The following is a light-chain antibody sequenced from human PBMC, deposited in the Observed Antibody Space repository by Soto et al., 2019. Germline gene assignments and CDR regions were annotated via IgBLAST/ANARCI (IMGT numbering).Light chain of an antibody. CDR2: GAS. Sequence: EIVLTQSPGTLSLSPGERATLSCRASQSVSSRYLAWYQQKPGQAPRLLIYGASSRATVIPDRFSDSGSGTDFTLTICRLEPEDVAVYYCQQYGSSPKLTFGGGTKVEIK. CDR3: QQYGSSPKLT. CDR1: QSVSSRY. J-gene: IGKJ4*01. V-gene: IGKV3-20*01.